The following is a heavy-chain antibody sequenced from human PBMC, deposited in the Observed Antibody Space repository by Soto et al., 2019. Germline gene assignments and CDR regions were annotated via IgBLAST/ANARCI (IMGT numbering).Heavy chain of an antibody. D-gene: IGHD2-15*01. CDR2: IIPILGIA. Sequence: SVKVSCKASGGTFSSYTISWVRQAPGQGLEWMGRIIPILGIANYAQKFQGRVTITADKSTSTAYMELSSLRSEDTAVYYCARDALGYCSGGSCYVDYWGQGTLVTVSS. J-gene: IGHJ4*02. CDR1: GGTFSSYT. V-gene: IGHV1-69*04. CDR3: ARDALGYCSGGSCYVDY.